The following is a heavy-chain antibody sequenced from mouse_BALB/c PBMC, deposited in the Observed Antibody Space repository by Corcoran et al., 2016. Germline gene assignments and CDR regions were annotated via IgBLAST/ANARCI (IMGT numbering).Heavy chain of an antibody. Sequence: EVQLQQSGPELVKPGASVKISCKTSGYTFTEYTMHWVKQRHGKSLEWIGGINHNNGGTSYNQKVKGKATLTVDKSSSTSYMELRSLTSEDSAVYYCARSHIYDCYYEGSGAMDYWGQGTSVTVSS. D-gene: IGHD2-3*01. J-gene: IGHJ4*01. CDR1: GYTFTEYT. CDR2: INHNNGGT. CDR3: ARSHIYDCYYEGSGAMDY. V-gene: IGHV1-18*01.